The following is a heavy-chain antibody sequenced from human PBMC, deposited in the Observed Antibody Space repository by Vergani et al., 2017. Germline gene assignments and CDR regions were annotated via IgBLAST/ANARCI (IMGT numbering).Heavy chain of an antibody. CDR2: IYHSGST. CDR3: ARGVYGYYFDY. CDR1: GGSISSGGYS. V-gene: IGHV4-30-2*01. D-gene: IGHD2-8*01. Sequence: QLQLQESGSGLVKPSQTLSLTCAVSGGSISSGGYSWSWIRQPPGKGLEWIGYIYHSGSTYYNPSLKSRVTISVDRSKNQFSLKLSSVTAADTAVYYCARGVYGYYFDYWGQGTLVTVSS. J-gene: IGHJ4*02.